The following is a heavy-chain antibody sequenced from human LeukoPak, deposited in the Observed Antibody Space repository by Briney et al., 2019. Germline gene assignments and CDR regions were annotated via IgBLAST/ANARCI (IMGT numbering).Heavy chain of an antibody. CDR3: ARDLHGDYESGVWFDP. CDR2: ISAYNGNT. CDR1: GYTFTSYG. V-gene: IGHV1-18*01. Sequence: ASVKVSCKASGYTFTSYGISWVRQAPGQGLEWMGWISAYNGNTNYAQKLQGRVTMTTDTSTSTAYMELRSLRSDDTAVYYCARDLHGDYESGVWFDPWGQGTLVTVSS. D-gene: IGHD4-17*01. J-gene: IGHJ5*02.